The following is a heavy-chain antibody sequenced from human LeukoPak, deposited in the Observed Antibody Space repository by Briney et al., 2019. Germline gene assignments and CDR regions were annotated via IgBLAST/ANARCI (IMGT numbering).Heavy chain of an antibody. CDR3: ARTSYYNYYQYGMDV. Sequence: SGGSLRLSCAASGFTFSSYAMHWVRQAPGKGLEWVAVISYDGSNKYYADSVKGRFTIPRDNSKNTLYLQMNSLRAEDTAVYYCARTSYYNYYQYGMDVWGQGTTVTVSS. J-gene: IGHJ6*02. CDR1: GFTFSSYA. V-gene: IGHV3-30-3*01. CDR2: ISYDGSNK. D-gene: IGHD3-10*01.